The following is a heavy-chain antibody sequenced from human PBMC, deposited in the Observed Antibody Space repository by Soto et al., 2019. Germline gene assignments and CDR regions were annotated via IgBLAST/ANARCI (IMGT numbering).Heavy chain of an antibody. D-gene: IGHD6-6*01. CDR3: ARAKGSSVYYYYDGMDV. CDR1: GSSVASNSAA. Sequence: SQTLSLTGAISGSSVASNSAAWNWIRQSPSRGLEWLGRTYYRSKWDNDYAVSVKSRITINPDTSKNQFSLQLNSVTHEDKAVYYCARAKGSSVYYYYDGMDVGGQWTTVTGSS. J-gene: IGHJ6*02. V-gene: IGHV6-1*01. CDR2: TYYRSKWDN.